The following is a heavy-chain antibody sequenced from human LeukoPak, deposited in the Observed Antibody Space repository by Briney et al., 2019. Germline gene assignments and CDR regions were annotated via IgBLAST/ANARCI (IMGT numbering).Heavy chain of an antibody. V-gene: IGHV5-10-1*01. CDR1: GYSFTSYW. J-gene: IGHJ4*02. CDR2: IDPSESYT. Sequence: GESLKISCKGSGYSFTSYWITWVRQVPGKGLEWMGRIDPSESYTNYSPSFQGHVTISADKSITTAYLQWSSLKASDTAMYYCARLEGGVIVDYWGQGTWSPSPQ. CDR3: ARLEGGVIVDY. D-gene: IGHD3-16*02.